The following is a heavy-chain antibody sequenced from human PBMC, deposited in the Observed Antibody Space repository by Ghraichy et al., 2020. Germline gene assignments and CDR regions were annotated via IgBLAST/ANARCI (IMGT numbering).Heavy chain of an antibody. CDR3: SRDDFGKKLGMDV. V-gene: IGHV4-59*01. Sequence: SQTLSLTCTVSCGSLRTYYWDCIRRSRGQLLERLGFIFHTGHAKYNPSLQGRVAMSVDASKNQFSLKLSSVTAADTAVYFCSRDDFGKKLGMDVWGKGTT. J-gene: IGHJ6*03. CDR1: CGSLRTYY. D-gene: IGHD3-3*01. CDR2: IFHTGHA.